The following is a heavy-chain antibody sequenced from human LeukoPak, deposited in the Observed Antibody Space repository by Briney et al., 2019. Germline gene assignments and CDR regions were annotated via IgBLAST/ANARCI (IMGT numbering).Heavy chain of an antibody. CDR3: ARPYYYDSRIDP. Sequence: SQTLSLNGTVSGGSISSGDYYWSWIRQPPGKGLGWIPDMYYSGSTYYNPSLKSRVTMSADTSKNQLSLKLSSVTAADTAVYYCARPYYYDSRIDPWGQGILVTVSS. D-gene: IGHD3-22*01. J-gene: IGHJ5*02. CDR2: MYYSGST. V-gene: IGHV4-30-4*01. CDR1: GGSISSGDYY.